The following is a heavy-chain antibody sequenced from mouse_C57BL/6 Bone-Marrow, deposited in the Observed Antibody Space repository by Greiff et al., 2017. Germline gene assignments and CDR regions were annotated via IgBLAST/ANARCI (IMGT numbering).Heavy chain of an antibody. CDR2: IHPNSGST. V-gene: IGHV1-64*01. D-gene: IGHD2-12*01. J-gene: IGHJ2*01. Sequence: QVQLQQPGAELVKPGASVKLSCKASGYTFTSYWMHWVKQRPGQGLEWIGMIHPNSGSTNYNEKFKSKATLTVDKSSSTAYMQLSSLTSEDSAVYYGARTVTTTWTVDYWGQGTTLTVSS. CDR3: ARTVTTTWTVDY. CDR1: GYTFTSYW.